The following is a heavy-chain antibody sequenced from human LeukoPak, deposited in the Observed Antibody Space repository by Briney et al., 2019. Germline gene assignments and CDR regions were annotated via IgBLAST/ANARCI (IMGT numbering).Heavy chain of an antibody. CDR1: GGTFSSYP. CDR2: IIPIYTGP. Sequence: SVKVSCKASGGTFSSYPLSWVRQAPGQGLEWMGGIIPIYTGPDHAQRFQGGLTITTDESATTAYMELDSLTSKDTAVYFCATGVGDYDYYYHMDVWGRGTTVTVSS. CDR3: ATGVGDYDYYYHMDV. V-gene: IGHV1-69*05. D-gene: IGHD2-21*02. J-gene: IGHJ6*03.